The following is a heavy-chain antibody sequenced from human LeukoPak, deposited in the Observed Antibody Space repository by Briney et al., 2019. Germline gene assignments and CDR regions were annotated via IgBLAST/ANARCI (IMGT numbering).Heavy chain of an antibody. Sequence: GGSLRLSCAASGFTFSAYAMHWVRQAPGQGLEWVASILYDGSKKYYADSVKGRFSIYRDNSNYTLYLQMNSLRAEDTAVYYCARLQRGIAAAGDAFDIWGQGTMVTVSS. V-gene: IGHV3-30*03. J-gene: IGHJ3*02. CDR2: ILYDGSKK. CDR1: GFTFSAYA. CDR3: ARLQRGIAAAGDAFDI. D-gene: IGHD6-13*01.